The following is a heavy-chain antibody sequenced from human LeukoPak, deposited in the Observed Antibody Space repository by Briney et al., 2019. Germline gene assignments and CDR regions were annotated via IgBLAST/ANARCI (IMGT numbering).Heavy chain of an antibody. CDR2: IYNSGNT. CDR3: ARGRAGSFFDS. D-gene: IGHD1-26*01. V-gene: IGHV4-59*01. CDR1: GVSISIYY. Sequence: SETLSLTCTVSGVSISIYYWSWIRQPPGKGLEWIGYIYNSGNTNYNPSLKSRATISVDTSKNQFSLKLSSVTAADTAVYYCARGRAGSFFDSWGQGTLVTVSS. J-gene: IGHJ4*02.